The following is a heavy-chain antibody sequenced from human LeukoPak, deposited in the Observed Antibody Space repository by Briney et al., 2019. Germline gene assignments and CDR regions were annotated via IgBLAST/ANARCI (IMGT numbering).Heavy chain of an antibody. D-gene: IGHD2-8*01. J-gene: IGHJ4*02. V-gene: IGHV3-74*01. CDR3: ARAKPLYNGGLDY. CDR2: INGDGTRT. Sequence: PGGSLRLSCAASGFTLSPHWMSWVRQAPGKGLQWVSRINGDGTRTDYADSVKGLFTISRDNAKNMLYLQMNSLRAEDTAVYYCARAKPLYNGGLDYWGQGTLVTVSS. CDR1: GFTLSPHW.